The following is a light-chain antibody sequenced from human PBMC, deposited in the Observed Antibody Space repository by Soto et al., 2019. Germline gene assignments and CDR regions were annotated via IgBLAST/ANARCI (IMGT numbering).Light chain of an antibody. CDR1: SSNIATNT. CDR3: AAWDDSLNGYV. CDR2: SYN. V-gene: IGLV1-44*01. Sequence: QSVLTQPPSASGTPGQRVTISCSGSSSNIATNTVIWYQQLPGTAPKLLIFSYNQRPSGVPDRFSGSESGTSASLAISGLQSEDEAHYYCAAWDDSLNGYVFGTGTKVTVL. J-gene: IGLJ1*01.